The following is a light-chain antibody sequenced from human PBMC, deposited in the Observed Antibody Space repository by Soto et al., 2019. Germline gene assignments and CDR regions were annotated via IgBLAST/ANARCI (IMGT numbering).Light chain of an antibody. V-gene: IGLV2-14*01. CDR1: SSYFGIYNS. CDR3: SSYTSSSSYV. CDR2: DVT. Sequence: QSVLTQPAPVSGSPGQSITLLCTGTSSYFGIYNSVSWYQQHPGKAPKLMIHDVTNRPSGVSDRFSGSKSGNTASLTISGLQAEDEADYYCSSYTSSSSYVFGTGTKVTGL. J-gene: IGLJ1*01.